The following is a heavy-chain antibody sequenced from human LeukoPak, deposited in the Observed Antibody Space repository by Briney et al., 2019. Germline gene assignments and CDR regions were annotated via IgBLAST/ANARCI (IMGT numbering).Heavy chain of an antibody. CDR1: GGSISSGGYY. D-gene: IGHD6-13*01. V-gene: IGHV4-31*03. J-gene: IGHJ3*02. CDR3: ARERYSSSWYGEDAFDI. CDR2: IYYSGST. Sequence: PQALSLTCTVSGGSISSGGYYWSWIRQHPGKGLESIGYIYYSGSTYYNPSLKSRVTISVDTSKNQFSLKLSSVTAADTAVYYCARERYSSSWYGEDAFDIWGQGTMVTVSS.